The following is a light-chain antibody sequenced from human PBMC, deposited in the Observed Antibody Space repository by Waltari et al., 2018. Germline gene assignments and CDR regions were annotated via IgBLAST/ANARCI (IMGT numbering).Light chain of an antibody. Sequence: QSALTQEASVSGTVGQKVTLSCTGNSNNVGSYAVGWYPQISHGAPKTGRFGTSLPSVIPDRFSGSKSGTTASLPISGLQPEDEADYYCSTWDYSLSAVVFGGGTKLTVL. CDR2: GT. V-gene: IGLV1-36*01. CDR1: SNNVGSYA. J-gene: IGLJ2*01. CDR3: STWDYSLSAVV.